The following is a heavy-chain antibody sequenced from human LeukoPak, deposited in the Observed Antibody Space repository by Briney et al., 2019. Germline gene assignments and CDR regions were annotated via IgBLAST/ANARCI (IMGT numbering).Heavy chain of an antibody. J-gene: IGHJ1*01. V-gene: IGHV4-39*07. CDR1: GGSISSSSYY. CDR3: ARVGSSSGWYEYFQH. Sequence: SETLSLTCTVSGGSISSSSYYWGWNRQPPGKGLEWIGSIYYSGSTYYNPSLKSRVTISVDTSKNQFSLKLSSVTAADTAVYYCARVGSSSGWYEYFQHWGQGTLVTVSS. CDR2: IYYSGST. D-gene: IGHD6-19*01.